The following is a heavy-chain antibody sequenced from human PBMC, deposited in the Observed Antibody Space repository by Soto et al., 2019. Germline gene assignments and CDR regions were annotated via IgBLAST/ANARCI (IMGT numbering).Heavy chain of an antibody. V-gene: IGHV1-2*02. CDR3: ARDLVSGSYHPFDY. J-gene: IGHJ4*02. D-gene: IGHD1-26*01. CDR2: INPNSGGT. CDR1: GYTFTDYY. Sequence: GASVKVSCKASGYTFTDYYLHWVRQAPGQGLEWMGWINPNSGGTNSAQKFQGRVTMTRDTSISTADMELSRLESDDTAVYYCARDLVSGSYHPFDYWGQGTPVTVSS.